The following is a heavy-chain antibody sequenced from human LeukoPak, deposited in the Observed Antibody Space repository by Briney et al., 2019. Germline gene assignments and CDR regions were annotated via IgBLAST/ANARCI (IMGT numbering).Heavy chain of an antibody. CDR2: ISGSGGST. D-gene: IGHD4-17*01. Sequence: GGSLRLSCAASGFTFSSYAMSRVRQAPGKGLEWVSAISGSGGSTYYADSVKGRFTISRDNSKNTLYLQMNSLRAEDTAVYYCAKVGNDYGDYTYYYYGMDVWGQGTTVTVSS. CDR3: AKVGNDYGDYTYYYYGMDV. V-gene: IGHV3-23*01. J-gene: IGHJ6*02. CDR1: GFTFSSYA.